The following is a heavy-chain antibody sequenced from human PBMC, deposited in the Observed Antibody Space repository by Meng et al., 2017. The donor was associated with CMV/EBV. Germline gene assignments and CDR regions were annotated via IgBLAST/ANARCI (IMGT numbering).Heavy chain of an antibody. D-gene: IGHD3-3*01. J-gene: IGHJ3*02. CDR1: GFTFSSYG. V-gene: IGHV3-30*02. Sequence: GESLKISCAASGFTFSSYGMHWVRQAPGKGLEWVAFIRYDGSNKYYADSVKGRFTISRDNSKNTLYLQINSLRAEDTAVYYCAKEAHLYDFWTRDAFDIWGQGTMVTVSS. CDR2: IRYDGSNK. CDR3: AKEAHLYDFWTRDAFDI.